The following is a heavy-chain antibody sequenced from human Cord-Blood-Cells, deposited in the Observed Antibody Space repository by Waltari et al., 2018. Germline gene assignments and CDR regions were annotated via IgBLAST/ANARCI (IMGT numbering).Heavy chain of an antibody. J-gene: IGHJ4*02. D-gene: IGHD4-17*01. V-gene: IGHV3-48*02. CDR3: ARGRKGSTVTDD. CDR2: ISSSSRTI. CDR1: GLTFSSYS. Sequence: EVQLVESGGGLVQPGGPLRLSCAATGLTFSSYSRTWVRQATGKGLEWVSYISSSSRTIYYADSVKGRFTIARDNAKTSLYLQMNSLRDEDTAVYYCARGRKGSTVTDDWGQGALVTVSS.